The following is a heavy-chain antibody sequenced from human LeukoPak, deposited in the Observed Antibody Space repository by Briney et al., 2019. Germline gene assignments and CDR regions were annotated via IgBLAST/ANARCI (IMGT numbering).Heavy chain of an antibody. CDR1: GXSFTTYW. D-gene: IGHD6-13*01. CDR3: ARHAKAYGSSCDY. J-gene: IGHJ4*02. V-gene: IGHV5-10-1*01. CDR2: IDPSDSDT. Sequence: GESLRISSKGSGXSFTTYWISWVGQMPGKGLEWLGRIDPSDSDTNYSPSFQGHVTISADKSFSTAYLQWTSLKASDTTMYYCARHAKAYGSSCDYWGQGTLVTVSS.